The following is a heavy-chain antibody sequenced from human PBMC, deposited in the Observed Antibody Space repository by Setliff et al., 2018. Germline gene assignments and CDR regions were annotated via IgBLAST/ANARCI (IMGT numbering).Heavy chain of an antibody. V-gene: IGHV1-2*02. J-gene: IGHJ4*02. CDR2: INAKTGDT. Sequence: ASVKVSCKASGFTFSDYHLHWVRQAPGQGLEWMGWINAKTGDTNYAQKFQGRVTVTSDTSISTAYLTLTSLRSDDTAIYYCARLSASVVSPVDHWGQGTLVTVSS. CDR3: ARLSASVVSPVDH. CDR1: GFTFSDYH.